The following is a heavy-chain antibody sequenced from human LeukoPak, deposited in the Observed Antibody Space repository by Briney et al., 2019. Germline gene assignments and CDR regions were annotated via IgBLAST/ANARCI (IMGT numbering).Heavy chain of an antibody. Sequence: PSETLSLTCTVSGGSISSSSYYWGWRRQPPGKGLEWIGSIYYSGSTYYNPSLKSRVTISVDTSKNQFSLKLSSVTAADTAVYYCATPGSPSGDAFDIWGQGTMVTVSS. D-gene: IGHD1-26*01. J-gene: IGHJ3*02. CDR3: ATPGSPSGDAFDI. V-gene: IGHV4-39*01. CDR2: IYYSGST. CDR1: GGSISSSSYY.